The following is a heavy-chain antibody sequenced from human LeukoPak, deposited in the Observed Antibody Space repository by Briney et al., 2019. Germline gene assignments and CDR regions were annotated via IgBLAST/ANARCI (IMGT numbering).Heavy chain of an antibody. V-gene: IGHV1-2*02. J-gene: IGHJ4*02. Sequence: ASVKVSCKASGYTFTGYYMHWVRQAPGEGLEWMGWINPNSGGTNYAQNFQGRVTMPRDTSISTAYMELSRLRSDDTAVYYCARESSSSWPSFDYWGQGTLVTVSS. CDR1: GYTFTGYY. D-gene: IGHD6-13*01. CDR2: INPNSGGT. CDR3: ARESSSSWPSFDY.